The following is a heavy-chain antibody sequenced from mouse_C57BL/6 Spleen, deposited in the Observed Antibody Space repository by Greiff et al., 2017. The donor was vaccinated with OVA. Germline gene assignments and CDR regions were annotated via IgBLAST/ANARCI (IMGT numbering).Heavy chain of an antibody. J-gene: IGHJ4*01. Sequence: VQLKQPGAELVKPGASVKVSCKASGYTFTSYWMHWVKQRPGQGLEWIGRIHPSDSDTNYNQKLKGKATLTVDKSSSTAYMQLSSRTSEDSAVYFCAIRDSNLYAIDYWGQGTSVTVSS. CDR1: GYTFTSYW. D-gene: IGHD2-5*01. V-gene: IGHV1-74*01. CDR2: IHPSDSDT. CDR3: AIRDSNLYAIDY.